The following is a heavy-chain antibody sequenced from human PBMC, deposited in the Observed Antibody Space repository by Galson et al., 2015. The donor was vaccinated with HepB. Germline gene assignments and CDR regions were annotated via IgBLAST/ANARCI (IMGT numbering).Heavy chain of an antibody. CDR1: GFTFSTYA. Sequence: SLRLSCAASGFTFSTYAMNWVRQAPGKGLEAPGKGLEWVSTISGSGGGTYYADSVKGRFTISRDNSKNTLYLQMNSLRAEDTAVYFCAKPKYCSAGTCYRLDYWGQGTLVTVSS. D-gene: IGHD2-15*01. V-gene: IGHV3-23*01. CDR2: ISGSGGGT. J-gene: IGHJ4*02. CDR3: AKPKYCSAGTCYRLDY.